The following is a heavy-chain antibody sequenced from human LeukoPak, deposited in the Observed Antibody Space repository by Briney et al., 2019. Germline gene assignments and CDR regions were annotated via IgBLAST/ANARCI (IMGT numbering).Heavy chain of an antibody. J-gene: IGHJ4*02. CDR1: GYSISRGYY. Sequence: PSETLSLTCAVSGYSISRGYYWGCIRLPPGNALDSIGSICHSGSTYCIPSLRSRVTISVDTSKNQFSLKLSSVTAADTAVYYCARGPGSRGGWGQGTLVTVSS. CDR2: ICHSGST. CDR3: ARGPGSRGG. D-gene: IGHD3-10*01. V-gene: IGHV4-38-2*01.